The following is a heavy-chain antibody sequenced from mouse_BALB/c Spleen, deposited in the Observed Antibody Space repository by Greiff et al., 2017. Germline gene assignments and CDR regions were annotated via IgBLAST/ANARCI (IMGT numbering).Heavy chain of an antibody. V-gene: IGHV7-1*02. J-gene: IGHJ1*01. CDR3: ASGGRSWYFDV. Sequence: EVKLVESGGGLVQPGGSLRLSCATSGFTFSDFYMEWVRQPPGKRLEWIAASRNKANDYTTEYSASVKGRFIVSRDTSQSILYLQMNALRAEDTAIYYCASGGRSWYFDVWGAGTTVTVSS. CDR2: SRNKANDYTT. D-gene: IGHD1-1*01. CDR1: GFTFSDFY.